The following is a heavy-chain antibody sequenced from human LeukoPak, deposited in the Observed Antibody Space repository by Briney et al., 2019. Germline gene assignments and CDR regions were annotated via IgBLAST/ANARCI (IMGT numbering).Heavy chain of an antibody. Sequence: ASVKVSCKAFGGSFSSEAISWVRQAPGQGLEWMGGIIPIFGTANYAQKFQGRVTITTDELTSTAYMEVSSLRSEDTAVYYCGRKAGDCGGGSCYSIDYWGQGTLVTVSS. CDR1: GGSFSSEA. J-gene: IGHJ4*02. V-gene: IGHV1-69*05. CDR3: GRKAGDCGGGSCYSIDY. D-gene: IGHD2-15*01. CDR2: IIPIFGTA.